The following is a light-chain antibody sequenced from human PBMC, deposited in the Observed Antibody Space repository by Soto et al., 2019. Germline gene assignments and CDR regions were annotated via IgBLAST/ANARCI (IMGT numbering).Light chain of an antibody. CDR2: EVN. J-gene: IGLJ2*01. CDR3: SSYRSGNTLVV. V-gene: IGLV2-14*01. Sequence: QSALTQPASVSGSPGQSITISCTGTSDDVGGYNYVSWYQQHPGKAPKLMIFEVNNRPSGVSNRFSGSRSGNTASLTISGLQAEDEADYYCSSYRSGNTLVVFGGGPQVTVL. CDR1: SDDVGGYNY.